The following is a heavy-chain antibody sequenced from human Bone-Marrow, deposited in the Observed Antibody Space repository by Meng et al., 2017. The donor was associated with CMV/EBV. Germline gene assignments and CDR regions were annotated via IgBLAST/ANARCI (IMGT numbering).Heavy chain of an antibody. J-gene: IGHJ5*02. CDR2: INPNSGGT. CDR3: ARNPDYYDSSGYYMGGSNWFDP. CDR1: GYTFTGYY. D-gene: IGHD3-22*01. Sequence: ASVKVSCKASGYTFTGYYMHWVRQAPGQGLEWMGWINPNSGGTNYAQKFQGRVTMTRDKSISTAYMELSRLRSDDTAVYYCARNPDYYDSSGYYMGGSNWFDPWGQGTLVTVSS. V-gene: IGHV1-2*02.